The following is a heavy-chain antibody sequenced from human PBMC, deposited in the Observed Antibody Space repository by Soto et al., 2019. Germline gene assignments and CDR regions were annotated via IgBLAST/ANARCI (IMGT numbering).Heavy chain of an antibody. CDR3: AREGIAAAGFAY. D-gene: IGHD6-13*01. CDR2: IYYSGST. V-gene: IGHV4-59*01. CDR1: GGSISSYY. J-gene: IGHJ4*02. Sequence: SETLSLTCTVSGGSISSYYWSWIRQPPGKGLEWIGYIYYSGSTNYNPSLKSRVTISVDTSKNQFSLKLSSVTAADTAVYYCAREGIAAAGFAYWGQGTLVTVSS.